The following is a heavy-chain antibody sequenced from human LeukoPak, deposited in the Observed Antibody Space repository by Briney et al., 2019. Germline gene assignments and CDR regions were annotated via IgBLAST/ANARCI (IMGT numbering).Heavy chain of an antibody. Sequence: GGSLRLSCAASGFTFSICAMSWVRQAPGKGLEWVSLIGGSDGRTRYADSVKGQFTISRDNSKNTLYLEMNSLRAEDTAVYYCAKDSSSYDWGYMDVWGKGTTVTISS. CDR3: AKDSSSYDWGYMDV. CDR1: GFTFSICA. D-gene: IGHD3-22*01. J-gene: IGHJ6*03. CDR2: IGGSDGRT. V-gene: IGHV3-23*01.